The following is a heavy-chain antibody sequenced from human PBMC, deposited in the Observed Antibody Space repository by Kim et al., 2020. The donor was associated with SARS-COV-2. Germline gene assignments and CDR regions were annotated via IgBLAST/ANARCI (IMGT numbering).Heavy chain of an antibody. J-gene: IGHJ4*02. CDR3: ARDTERILTGYYDGLNYFDY. D-gene: IGHD3-9*01. CDR1: GYTFTGYY. Sequence: ASVKVSCKASGYTFTGYYMHWVRQAPGQGLEWMGWINPNSGGTNYAQKFQGRVTMTRDTSISTAYMELSRLRSDGTAVYYCARDTERILTGYYDGLNYFDYRGQGTLVTVSS. CDR2: INPNSGGT. V-gene: IGHV1-2*02.